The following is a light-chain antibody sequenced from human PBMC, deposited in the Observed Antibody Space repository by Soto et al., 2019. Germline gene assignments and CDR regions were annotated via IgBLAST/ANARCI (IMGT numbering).Light chain of an antibody. CDR2: DTS. CDR1: QSVSSS. CDR3: QHRSNWPSVT. V-gene: IGKV3-11*01. J-gene: IGKJ4*01. Sequence: EIVLTQSPATLSLSPGNRATLSCRASQSVSSSLAWYQHQPGRAPRLLIYDTSNRATGIPARFSGSGSGTRFTLTISSLEPEDFAVYYCQHRSNWPSVTFGGGTKLEIK.